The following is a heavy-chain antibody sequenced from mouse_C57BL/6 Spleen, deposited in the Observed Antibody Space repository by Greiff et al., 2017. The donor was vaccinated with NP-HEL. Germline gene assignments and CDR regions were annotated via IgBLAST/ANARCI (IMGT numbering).Heavy chain of an antibody. CDR2: IYPRSGNT. CDR1: GYTFTSYG. J-gene: IGHJ1*03. CDR3: ARAITTGGATDWYFDV. D-gene: IGHD1-1*01. V-gene: IGHV1-81*01. Sequence: VQLQQSGAELARPGASVKLSCKASGYTFTSYGISWVKQRTGQGLEWIGEIYPRSGNTYYTEKFKGKATLTADKASSTAYMELRSLTSEDSAVYFCARAITTGGATDWYFDVWGTGTTVTVSS.